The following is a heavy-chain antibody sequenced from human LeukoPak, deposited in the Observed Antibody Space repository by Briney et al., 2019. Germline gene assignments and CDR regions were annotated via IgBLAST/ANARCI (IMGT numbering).Heavy chain of an antibody. Sequence: PGGSLRLSCAASGFTFSSYSMNWVRQAPGKGLEWVSAISGSGGSTYYADSVKGRFTISRDNSKNTLYLQMNSLRAEDTAVYYCATLHFYAMGVWGQGTTVTVSS. J-gene: IGHJ6*02. V-gene: IGHV3-23*01. CDR2: ISGSGGST. CDR3: ATLHFYAMGV. CDR1: GFTFSSYS.